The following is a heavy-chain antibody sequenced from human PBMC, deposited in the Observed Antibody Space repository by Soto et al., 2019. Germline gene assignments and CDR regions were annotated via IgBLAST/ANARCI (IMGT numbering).Heavy chain of an antibody. J-gene: IGHJ4*02. CDR3: ARDPAH. V-gene: IGHV4-31*03. Sequence: HVQLQESGPGLVKPSQTLSLTCTVSGGSISSGGYYWSWIRQHPGKGLEWIGYISNSGSTYYNLSGKSRVTISADASKNQFSLKLSSVTAADTAGYYCARDPAHWGQGTLVTVSS. CDR2: ISNSGST. CDR1: GGSISSGGYY.